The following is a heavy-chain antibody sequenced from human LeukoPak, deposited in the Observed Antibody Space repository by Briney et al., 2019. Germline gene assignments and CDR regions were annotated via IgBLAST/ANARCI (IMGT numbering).Heavy chain of an antibody. Sequence: GRSLRLSCAASGFTFDDYAMHWVRQAPGKGLEWVSGISWNSGSIGYADSVKGRFTISRDNAKNSLYLQMNSLRAEDTALYYCAATNASDFWSGYLGYWGQGTLVTVSS. D-gene: IGHD3-3*01. V-gene: IGHV3-9*01. CDR3: AATNASDFWSGYLGY. CDR1: GFTFDDYA. J-gene: IGHJ4*02. CDR2: ISWNSGSI.